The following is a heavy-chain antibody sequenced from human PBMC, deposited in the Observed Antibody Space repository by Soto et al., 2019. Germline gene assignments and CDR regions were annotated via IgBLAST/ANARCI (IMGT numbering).Heavy chain of an antibody. J-gene: IGHJ4*02. CDR3: TTDRVRLYSSGWYTFDY. Sequence: GGSLRLSCAASGFTFSNAWMSWVRQAPGKGLEWVGRIKSKTDGGTTDYAAPVKGRFTISRDDSKNALYLQMNSLKTEDTAVYYCTTDRVRLYSSGWYTFDYWGQGTLVTVSS. V-gene: IGHV3-15*01. CDR1: GFTFSNAW. CDR2: IKSKTDGGTT. D-gene: IGHD6-19*01.